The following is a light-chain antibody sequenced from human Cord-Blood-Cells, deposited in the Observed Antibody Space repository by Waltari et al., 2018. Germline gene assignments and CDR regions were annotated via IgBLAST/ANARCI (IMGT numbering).Light chain of an antibody. CDR1: QSLLHSNGYNY. Sequence: DIVMTQSPLSLPVTPGEPASISCRSSQSLLHSNGYNYLDWYLQKPGQSPQLLIYLGSNRASGVPDRVSGSGSGTDCTLKISRVEAEDVGVYYCMQALQTPPFTFGPGTKVDIK. CDR2: LGS. J-gene: IGKJ3*01. V-gene: IGKV2-28*01. CDR3: MQALQTPPFT.